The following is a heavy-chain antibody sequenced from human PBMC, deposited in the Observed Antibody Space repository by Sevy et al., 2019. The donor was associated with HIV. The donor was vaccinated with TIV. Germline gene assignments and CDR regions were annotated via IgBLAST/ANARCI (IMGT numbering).Heavy chain of an antibody. J-gene: IGHJ4*02. V-gene: IGHV3-30-3*01. Sequence: GGFPRLSCAASGFTFSTYAMHWVRQAPGKGLEWVAVISYDGSNTYYADSVKGRFTISRDSSKNTLYLQMNSLRAEDTAVYFCARDGGYDSRGYDLSNYWGQGTLVTVSS. D-gene: IGHD3-22*01. CDR2: ISYDGSNT. CDR3: ARDGGYDSRGYDLSNY. CDR1: GFTFSTYA.